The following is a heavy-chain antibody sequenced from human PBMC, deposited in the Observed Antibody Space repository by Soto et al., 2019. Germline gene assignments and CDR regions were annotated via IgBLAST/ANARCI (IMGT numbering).Heavy chain of an antibody. V-gene: IGHV3-15*07. CDR2: IKSKTDGGTT. D-gene: IGHD3-10*01. CDR1: GFTFSNAW. CDR3: TTVKGHMVRGVPSRVSDY. J-gene: IGHJ4*02. Sequence: PGGSLRLSCAASGFTFSNAWMNWVRQAPGKGLEWFGRIKSKTDGGTTDYAAPVKGRFTISRDDSKNTLYLQMNSLKTEDTAVYYCTTVKGHMVRGVPSRVSDYWGQGTLVTVSS.